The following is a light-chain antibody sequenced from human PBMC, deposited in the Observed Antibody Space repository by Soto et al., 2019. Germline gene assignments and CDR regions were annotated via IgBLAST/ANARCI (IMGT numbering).Light chain of an antibody. V-gene: IGKV3-20*01. CDR2: GAS. CDR3: EDYCSSQIT. Sequence: EIVLTQSPGTLSLSPGERATLSFRASQSVSSSYLAWSQQKPGQATRLLIYGASSRATGIPDRFIGSGSGTYFTRTISRLEPEDFAVYYWEDYCSSQITCGHGTVLEIK. J-gene: IGKJ5*01. CDR1: QSVSSSY.